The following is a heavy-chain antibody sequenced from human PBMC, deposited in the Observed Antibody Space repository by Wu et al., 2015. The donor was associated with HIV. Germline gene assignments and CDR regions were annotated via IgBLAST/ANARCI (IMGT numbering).Heavy chain of an antibody. CDR2: IIPIFGTA. CDR1: GGTFSSYA. Sequence: QVQLVQSGAEVKKPGSSVKVSCKASGGTFSSYAISWVRQAPGQGLEWMGRIIPIFGTANYAQKFQGRVTITADESTSTAYMELSSLRSEDTAVYYCAREAYYYDSSGEPGYFDYWGQGTLVTVSS. CDR3: AREAYYYDSSGEPGYFDY. J-gene: IGHJ4*02. V-gene: IGHV1-69*13. D-gene: IGHD3-22*01.